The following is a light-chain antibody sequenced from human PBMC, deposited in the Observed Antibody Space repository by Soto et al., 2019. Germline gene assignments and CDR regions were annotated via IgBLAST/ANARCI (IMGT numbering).Light chain of an antibody. J-gene: IGKJ1*01. CDR3: QQYNSYSQRT. V-gene: IGKV1-5*01. Sequence: DIQMTQSPSTLSASVGDRVTITCRACQSISSWLAWYQQKPGKAPKLLIYDASSLESGVPSRFSGSGSGTEFTLTISSLQPDDFATYYCQQYNSYSQRTFGQGTKVEIK. CDR1: QSISSW. CDR2: DAS.